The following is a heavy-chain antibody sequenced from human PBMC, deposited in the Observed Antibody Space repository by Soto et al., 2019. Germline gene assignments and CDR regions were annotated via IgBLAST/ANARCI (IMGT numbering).Heavy chain of an antibody. CDR1: GGSISSYY. D-gene: IGHD6-6*01. CDR2: IDNSGST. V-gene: IGHV4-59*01. J-gene: IGHJ6*03. Sequence: PSETLSLTCSISGGSISSYYWSWIRQPPGKGLEWIAYIDNSGSTNYNPSLKSRVTILVDTSKNQFSLKLTSVTAADTAVYYCARVASFYYYYMDVWGKGTTVTV. CDR3: ARVASFYYYYMDV.